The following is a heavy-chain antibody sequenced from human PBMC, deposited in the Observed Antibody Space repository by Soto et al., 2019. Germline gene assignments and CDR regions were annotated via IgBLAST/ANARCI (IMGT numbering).Heavy chain of an antibody. CDR1: GGTFSSYS. Sequence: SVNVSCKPSGGTFSSYSISWVRQAPGQGLECMGWIIPIFGTANYAQKFQGRVTITTDESTSTAYMELSSLRSEDTAVYYCARALLYFSIRDDAFDIWGQGTMVTVSS. CDR2: IIPIFGTA. D-gene: IGHD2-8*01. CDR3: ARALLYFSIRDDAFDI. J-gene: IGHJ3*02. V-gene: IGHV1-69*05.